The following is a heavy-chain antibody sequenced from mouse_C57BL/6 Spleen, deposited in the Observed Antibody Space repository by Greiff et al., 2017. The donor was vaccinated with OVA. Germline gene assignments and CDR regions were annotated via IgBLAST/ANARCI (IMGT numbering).Heavy chain of an antibody. V-gene: IGHV1-26*01. D-gene: IGHD1-1*01. CDR2: INPNNGGT. J-gene: IGHJ3*01. CDR1: GYTFTDYY. Sequence: EVQLQQSGPELVKPGASVKISCKASGYTFTDYYMNWVKQSHGKSLEWIGDINPNNGGTSYNQKFKGKATLTVDKSSSTAYMELRSLTSEDSAVYYCAKGDYYGSRLFAYWGQGTLVTVSA. CDR3: AKGDYYGSRLFAY.